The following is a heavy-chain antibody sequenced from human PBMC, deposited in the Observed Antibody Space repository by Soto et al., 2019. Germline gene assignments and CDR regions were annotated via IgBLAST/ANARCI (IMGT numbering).Heavy chain of an antibody. CDR3: ARVPVAVAATEDYYGLDV. V-gene: IGHV4-4*07. Sequence: ETLSLTCSVSGVSITSYYWSWIRQSAGGGLEWMGRINTDGLSTYSPSFKSRLTMSLDTSKNQVSLRLISVTAADTAVYFCARVPVAVAATEDYYGLDVWGQGTTVTVSS. CDR1: GVSITSYY. CDR2: INTDGLS. D-gene: IGHD2-15*01. J-gene: IGHJ6*02.